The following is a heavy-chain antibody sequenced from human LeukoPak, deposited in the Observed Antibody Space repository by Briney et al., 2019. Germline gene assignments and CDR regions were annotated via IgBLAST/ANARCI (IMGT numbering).Heavy chain of an antibody. CDR1: GFTFSSYW. J-gene: IGHJ4*02. V-gene: IGHV3-7*01. D-gene: IGHD5-12*01. Sequence: GGSLRLSCAASGFTFSSYWMSWVRQAPGKGLEWVANIKQDGSEKYYVDSVKGRFTISRDNAKNSLYLQMNSLRAEDTAVYYCAREGGIVATAVDYWGQGTLVTVSS. CDR3: AREGGIVATAVDY. CDR2: IKQDGSEK.